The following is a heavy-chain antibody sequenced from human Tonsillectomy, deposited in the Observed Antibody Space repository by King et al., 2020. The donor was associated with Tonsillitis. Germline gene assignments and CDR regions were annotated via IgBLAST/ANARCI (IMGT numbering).Heavy chain of an antibody. D-gene: IGHD3-22*01. Sequence: QLVQSGAEVKKPGSSVKVSCKASGGTFSIYAISWVRQAPGQGLEWVGGIIPIFCTANYAQKFQGRVTITADESTSTAYMELSSLRSEDTAVYYCARLPNYYDSSLDAFDIWGQGTMVTVSS. V-gene: IGHV1-69*12. CDR2: IIPIFCTA. CDR3: ARLPNYYDSSLDAFDI. CDR1: GGTFSIYA. J-gene: IGHJ3*02.